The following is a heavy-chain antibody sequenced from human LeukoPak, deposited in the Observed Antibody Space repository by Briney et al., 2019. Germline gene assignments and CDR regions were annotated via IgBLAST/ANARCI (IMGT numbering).Heavy chain of an antibody. CDR3: ARERDIVVVFNWFDP. V-gene: IGHV3-30-3*01. CDR2: ISYDGSNK. J-gene: IGHJ5*02. CDR1: GFTFSSYA. D-gene: IGHD2-2*01. Sequence: GGSLRLSCAASGFTFSSYAMHWVRQAPGKGLEWVAVISYDGSNKYYADSVKGRFTISRDNSKNTLYLQMNSLRAEDTAVYYCARERDIVVVFNWFDPWGQGTLVTVSS.